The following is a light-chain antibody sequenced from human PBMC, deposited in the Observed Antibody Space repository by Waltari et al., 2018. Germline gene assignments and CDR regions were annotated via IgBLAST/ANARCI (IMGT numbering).Light chain of an antibody. J-gene: IGLJ2*01. CDR3: QSYDSGVI. V-gene: IGLV6-57*03. CDR2: EDN. Sequence: NFMLTQPHSVSESPGQTVTISCTRSSGSIASNYVQWYQQRPGSAPTTVIYEDNRRPSGVPDRFSGSIDSSSNSASLTISGLKTEDEADYYCQSYDSGVIFGGGTKLTVL. CDR1: SGSIASNY.